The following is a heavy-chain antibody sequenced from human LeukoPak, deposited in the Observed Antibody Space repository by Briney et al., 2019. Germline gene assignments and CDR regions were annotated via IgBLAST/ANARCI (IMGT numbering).Heavy chain of an antibody. J-gene: IGHJ6*03. CDR3: ARGSPNLNYCSSTSCYRHYYYMDV. V-gene: IGHV4-39*01. CDR2: IYYSGST. CDR1: GGSISSSSYY. Sequence: PSETLSLTCTVSGGSISSSSYYWGWIRQPLGKGLEWIGSIYYSGSTYYNPSLKSRVTISVDTSKNQFSLKLSSVTAADTAVYYCARGSPNLNYCSSTSCYRHYYYMDVWGKGTTVTVSS. D-gene: IGHD2-2*01.